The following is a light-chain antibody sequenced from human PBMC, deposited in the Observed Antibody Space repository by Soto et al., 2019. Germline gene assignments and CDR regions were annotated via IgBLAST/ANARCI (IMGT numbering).Light chain of an antibody. CDR3: QQYDNWPLT. J-gene: IGKJ2*01. CDR2: DAS. CDR1: QTVRNN. V-gene: IGKV3-15*01. Sequence: EIVMTQSPATLSVSPGERATLSCRASQTVRNNYLAWYQQKPGQAPRLLIYDASTRATTIPARFSGSGSGTEFTLTISSLQSEDFAIYYCQQYDNWPLTFGQGTKVDIK.